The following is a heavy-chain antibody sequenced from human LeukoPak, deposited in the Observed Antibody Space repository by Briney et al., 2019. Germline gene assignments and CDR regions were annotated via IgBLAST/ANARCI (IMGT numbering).Heavy chain of an antibody. CDR1: GGSISSYY. D-gene: IGHD6-13*01. CDR2: IYTSGST. V-gene: IGHV4-4*07. CDR3: ASPAEIAAAGEYFQH. J-gene: IGHJ1*01. Sequence: SETLSLTCTVSGGSISSYYWSWIRQPAGKGLEWIGRIYTSGSTNYNPSLKSRVTMSVDTSKNQFSLKLSSVTAADTAVYYCASPAEIAAAGEYFQHWGQGTLVTVSS.